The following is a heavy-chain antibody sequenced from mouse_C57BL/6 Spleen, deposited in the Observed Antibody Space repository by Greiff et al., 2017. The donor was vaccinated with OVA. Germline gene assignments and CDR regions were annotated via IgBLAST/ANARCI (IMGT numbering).Heavy chain of an antibody. CDR3: ARSLYDYEYYLDD. D-gene: IGHD2-4*01. V-gene: IGHV7-3*01. CDR2: NRNKANGYTT. J-gene: IGHJ2*01. CDR1: GFTFTDYY. Sequence: EVKLMESGGGLVQPGGSLSLSCAASGFTFTDYYMSWVRQPPGKALEWLGFNRNKANGYTTEYSASVKGRFTISRDNSQSILYLQMNALRAEDSATYNCARSLYDYEYYLDDWGQGTTLTVSS.